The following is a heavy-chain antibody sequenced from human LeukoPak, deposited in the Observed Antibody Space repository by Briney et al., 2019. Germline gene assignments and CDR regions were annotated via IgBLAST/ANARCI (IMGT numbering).Heavy chain of an antibody. Sequence: SETLSLTCSVSGGSISSYWWSWIRQPAGKGLEFIGRIYTTGRTNYNPSLKSRVSMSVDTSKNKFSLELRSVTAADTAVYFCARAGYTISSYRFDYWGQGALVTVSS. CDR2: IYTTGRT. J-gene: IGHJ4*02. V-gene: IGHV4-4*07. D-gene: IGHD3-16*02. CDR1: GGSISSYW. CDR3: ARAGYTISSYRFDY.